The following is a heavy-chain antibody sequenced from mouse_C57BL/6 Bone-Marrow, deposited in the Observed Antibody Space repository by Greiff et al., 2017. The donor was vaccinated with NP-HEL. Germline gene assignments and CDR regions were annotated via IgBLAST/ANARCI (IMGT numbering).Heavy chain of an antibody. CDR3: ARHEAPSYYSKRDYFDY. Sequence: VMLVESGAELVKPGASVKLSCKASGYTFTEYTIHWVKQRSGQGLEWIGWFYPGSGSIKYNEKFKDKATLTADKSSSTVYMELSRLTSEDSAVYFCARHEAPSYYSKRDYFDYWGQGTTLTVSS. D-gene: IGHD2-5*01. J-gene: IGHJ2*01. CDR2: FYPGSGSI. CDR1: GYTFTEYT. V-gene: IGHV1-62-2*01.